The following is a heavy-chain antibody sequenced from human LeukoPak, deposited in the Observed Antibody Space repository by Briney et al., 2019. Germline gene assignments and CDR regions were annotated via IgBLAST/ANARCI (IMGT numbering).Heavy chain of an antibody. D-gene: IGHD6-13*01. Sequence: GGSLRLSCVVSGFTFSNSWMSWVRQAPGKGLEWVASINQDGSEKYYVDSVKGRFTISRDNAKNALYLQMNNLRAEDTAVYYCASGSWSDWGQGSLVTVSS. CDR2: INQDGSEK. J-gene: IGHJ4*02. V-gene: IGHV3-7*01. CDR3: ASGSWSD. CDR1: GFTFSNSW.